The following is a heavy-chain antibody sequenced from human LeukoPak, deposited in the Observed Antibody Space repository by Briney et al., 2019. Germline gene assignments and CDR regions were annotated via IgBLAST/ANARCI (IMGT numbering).Heavy chain of an antibody. V-gene: IGHV1-2*06. J-gene: IGHJ3*02. CDR1: GYTFTGYY. CDR2: INPNSGGT. D-gene: IGHD3-22*01. Sequence: ASVKVSCKASGYTFTGYYMHWVRQAPGQGLEWMGRINPNSGGTNYAQKFQGRVTMTRDTSISTAYMELGRLRSDDTAVYYCARARHYDSSGYPHGRNAFDIWGQGTMVTVSS. CDR3: ARARHYDSSGYPHGRNAFDI.